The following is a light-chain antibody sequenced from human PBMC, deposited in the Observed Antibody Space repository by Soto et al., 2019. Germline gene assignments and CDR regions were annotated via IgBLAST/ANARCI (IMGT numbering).Light chain of an antibody. J-gene: IGKJ4*02. CDR3: QQYDSSST. Sequence: DIQMTQSPSTLSASVGDRVTITCRASQNIRSWLAWYQQKPGKAPRLLIYKASSLESGVPSRFSGSGSGPEFTLTISSLQPDDSATYYCQQYDSSSTFGGGTKVEIK. V-gene: IGKV1-5*03. CDR1: QNIRSW. CDR2: KAS.